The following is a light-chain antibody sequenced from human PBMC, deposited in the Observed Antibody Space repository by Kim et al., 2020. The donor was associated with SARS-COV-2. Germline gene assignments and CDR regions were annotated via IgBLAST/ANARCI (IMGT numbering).Light chain of an antibody. Sequence: SYELTQPLSVSVALGQTASITCGGNNIGSKNVHWYQQKPGQAPVLVIYRDSNRPSGIPERFSGSNSGNTATLTISRAQAGDEADYYCQVWDSSTGGVFGGGTQLTVL. CDR3: QVWDSSTGGV. J-gene: IGLJ2*01. CDR2: RDS. CDR1: NIGSKN. V-gene: IGLV3-9*01.